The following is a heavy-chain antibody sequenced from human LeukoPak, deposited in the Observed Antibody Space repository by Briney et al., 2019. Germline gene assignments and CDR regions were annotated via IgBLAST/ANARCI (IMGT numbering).Heavy chain of an antibody. D-gene: IGHD3-16*02. CDR3: ARGGYDYVWGSYRHYYFDY. J-gene: IGHJ4*02. V-gene: IGHV3-30-3*01. CDR2: ISYDGSNK. Sequence: GRSLRLSCAASGFTFSSYAMHWVRQAPGKGLEWVAVISYDGSNKYYADSVKGRFTISRDNSKNTLYLQMNSLRAEDTAVYYCARGGYDYVWGSYRHYYFDYWGQGTLVTVSS. CDR1: GFTFSSYA.